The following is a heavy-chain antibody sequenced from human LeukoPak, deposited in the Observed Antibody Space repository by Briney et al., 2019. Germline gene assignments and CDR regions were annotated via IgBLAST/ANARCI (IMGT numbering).Heavy chain of an antibody. CDR1: GFTFSSYW. CDR3: ARDNGYCSGGSCDYYYMDV. D-gene: IGHD2-15*01. CDR2: IEQHGSEK. V-gene: IGHV3-7*01. Sequence: GGSLRLSCAASGFTFSSYWMSWVRQAPGKGLEWVANIEQHGSEKHYVDSVKGRFTISRDNAKNSLYLQMNSLRAEDTAVYYCARDNGYCSGGSCDYYYMDVWGKGTTVTVSS. J-gene: IGHJ6*03.